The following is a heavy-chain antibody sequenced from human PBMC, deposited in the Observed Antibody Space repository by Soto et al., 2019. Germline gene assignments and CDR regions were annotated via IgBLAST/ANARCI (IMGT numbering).Heavy chain of an antibody. CDR3: ARSIVVVTALDY. D-gene: IGHD2-21*02. CDR1: GYTFTSYA. V-gene: IGHV1-3*05. Sequence: QVQLVQSGAEEKKPGASVKVSCKASGYTFTSYAMHWVRQAPGQRLEWMGWINAGNGNTKYSQKFQGRVTTTRDKSASTAYMELSSLRSEDTAVYYCARSIVVVTALDYWGQGTLVTVSS. J-gene: IGHJ4*02. CDR2: INAGNGNT.